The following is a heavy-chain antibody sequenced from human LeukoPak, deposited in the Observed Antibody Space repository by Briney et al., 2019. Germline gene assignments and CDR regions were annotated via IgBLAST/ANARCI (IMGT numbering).Heavy chain of an antibody. CDR2: IYRSGGT. V-gene: IGHV3-66*03. Sequence: PGGSLRLSCAASGFTVTDNYMSWVRQAPGKGLEWVSVIYRSGGTFYSDSVKGRFTISRDNSKNTLYLQMNSLRTEDTAVYYCAKGRVGANGYYYYGMDVWGQGTTVTVSS. CDR1: GFTVTDNY. CDR3: AKGRVGANGYYYYGMDV. D-gene: IGHD1-26*01. J-gene: IGHJ6*02.